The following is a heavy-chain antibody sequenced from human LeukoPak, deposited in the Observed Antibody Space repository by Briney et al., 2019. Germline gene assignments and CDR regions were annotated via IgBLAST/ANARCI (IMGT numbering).Heavy chain of an antibody. CDR1: GGTFSSYA. CDR3: ARGVEMATING. J-gene: IGHJ4*02. V-gene: IGHV1-69*06. CDR2: IIPIFGTA. D-gene: IGHD5-24*01. Sequence: AVKVSCKASGGTFSSYAISWVRQSPGQGLEWMGGIIPIFGTANYAQKFQGRVTITADKSTSTAYMELSSLRSEDTAVYYCARGVEMATINGWGQGTLVTVSS.